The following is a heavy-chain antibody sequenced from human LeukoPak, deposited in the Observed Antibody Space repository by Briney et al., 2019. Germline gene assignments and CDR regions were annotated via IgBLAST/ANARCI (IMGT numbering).Heavy chain of an antibody. V-gene: IGHV3-11*04. CDR2: ISSSGRII. CDR3: SRLRGYSYGYADY. Sequence: GGSLRLSCAASGFTFSDYYMNWVRQAPGKGLEWLSYISSSGRIIDYADSVKGRFTISRDNAKNSLYLQMNSLRDEDTAVYYCSRLRGYSYGYADYWGQGALVTVSS. J-gene: IGHJ4*02. CDR1: GFTFSDYY. D-gene: IGHD5-18*01.